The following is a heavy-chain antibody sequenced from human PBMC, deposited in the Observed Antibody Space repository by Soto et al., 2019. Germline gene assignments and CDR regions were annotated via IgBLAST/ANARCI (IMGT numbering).Heavy chain of an antibody. CDR3: ARVSYDFWSGYYSRYYGMDV. CDR1: GFTFSSYA. Sequence: QVQLVESGGGVVQPGRSLRLSCAASGFTFSSYAMHWVRQAPGKGLEWVAVISYDGSNKYYADSVKGRFTISRDNSKNTLYLQMNSLRAEVTAVYYCARVSYDFWSGYYSRYYGMDVWGQGTTVTVSS. V-gene: IGHV3-30-3*01. D-gene: IGHD3-3*01. J-gene: IGHJ6*02. CDR2: ISYDGSNK.